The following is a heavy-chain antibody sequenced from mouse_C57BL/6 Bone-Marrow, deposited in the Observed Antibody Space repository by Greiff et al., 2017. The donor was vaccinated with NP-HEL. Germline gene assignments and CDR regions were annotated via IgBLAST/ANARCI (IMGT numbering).Heavy chain of an antibody. D-gene: IGHD1-1*01. CDR1: GFTFSSYA. J-gene: IGHJ1*03. CDR2: ISSGGDYI. Sequence: EVKVVESGEGLVKPGGSLKLSCAASGFTFSSYAMSWVRQTPEKRLEWVAYISSGGDYIYYADTVKGRFTISRDNARNTLYLQMSSLKSEDTAMYYCTRDLYYYGSSLYWYFDVWGTGTTVTVSS. V-gene: IGHV5-9-1*02. CDR3: TRDLYYYGSSLYWYFDV.